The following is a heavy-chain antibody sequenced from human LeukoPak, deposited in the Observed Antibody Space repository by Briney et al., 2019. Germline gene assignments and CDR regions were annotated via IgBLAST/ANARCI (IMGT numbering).Heavy chain of an antibody. CDR2: IYPGDSDT. CDR3: ARLRRMGATQSDFDY. D-gene: IGHD1-26*01. CDR1: GYIFNTYW. J-gene: IGHJ4*02. V-gene: IGHV5-51*01. Sequence: GESLKISCKGSGYIFNTYWIAWVRQMPGKGLEWMGIIYPGDSDTRYSPSFQGQVTISADKSISTAYLQWSSLKASDTAMYYCARLRRMGATQSDFDYWGQGTLVTVSS.